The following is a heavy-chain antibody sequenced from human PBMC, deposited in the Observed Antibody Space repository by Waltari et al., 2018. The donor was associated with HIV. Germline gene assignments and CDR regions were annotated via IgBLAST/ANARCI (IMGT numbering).Heavy chain of an antibody. CDR2: IKQDGSEK. CDR1: GFTFRNYW. D-gene: IGHD3-16*01. J-gene: IGHJ4*02. CDR3: ARVSGGGFDY. V-gene: IGHV3-7*01. Sequence: EVQLVESGGGLVQPGGSLSLSCAASGFTFRNYWMSWVRQAPGKGLEWVANIKQDGSEKDYVDSVKGRFTISRDNAKNSLYLQMNSLRAEDTAVYYCARVSGGGFDYWGQGTLVTVSS.